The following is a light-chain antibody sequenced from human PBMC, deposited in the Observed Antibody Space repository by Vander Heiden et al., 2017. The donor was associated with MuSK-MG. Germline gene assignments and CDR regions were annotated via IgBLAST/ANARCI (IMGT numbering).Light chain of an antibody. CDR2: KAS. Sequence: DIQMTQSPSTLSASVGDRVTITCRASQSISYWLAWYQQKPGKAPKRLIYKASSLESGVPSRFSGSGSGTEFTLTISSMQPDDFATYEGQQDNSDPNTFGQGTKLEIK. J-gene: IGKJ2*01. V-gene: IGKV1-5*03. CDR3: QQDNSDPNT. CDR1: QSISYW.